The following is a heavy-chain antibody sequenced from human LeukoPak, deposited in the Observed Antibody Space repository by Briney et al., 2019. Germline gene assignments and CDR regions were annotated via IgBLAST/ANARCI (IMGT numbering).Heavy chain of an antibody. CDR1: GGSVASSAYC. Sequence: ASETLSLTCTVSGGSVASSAYCWGWIRQPPGKGLEWIATINYSGSTYYNPSLKSRVSISIDTVKNQLSLRLPSVTAADTPVYXCARCWTXARRFDPWGQGTLVTVSS. D-gene: IGHD3/OR15-3a*01. J-gene: IGHJ5*02. V-gene: IGHV4-39*01. CDR2: INYSGST. CDR3: ARCWTXARRFDP.